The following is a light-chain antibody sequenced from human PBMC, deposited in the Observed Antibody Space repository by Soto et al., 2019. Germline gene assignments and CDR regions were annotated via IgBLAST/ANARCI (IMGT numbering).Light chain of an antibody. V-gene: IGLV2-11*01. CDR3: CSYVGSQTLYV. Sequence: QSVLTQPRSVSGSPGQSVTISCSGSSTDIGDYDYVSWYQQHPGKVPTLLIYDVSKRPSGVPDRFSGSKSGNTASLTISWFLAVDEADYYCCSYVGSQTLYVFGTGTKVTVL. J-gene: IGLJ1*01. CDR1: STDIGDYDY. CDR2: DVS.